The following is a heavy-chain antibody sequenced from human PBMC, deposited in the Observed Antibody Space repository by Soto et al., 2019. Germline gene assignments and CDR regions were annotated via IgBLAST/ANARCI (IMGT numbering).Heavy chain of an antibody. J-gene: IGHJ4*02. D-gene: IGHD6-13*01. V-gene: IGHV3-23*01. CDR3: ARRSSSWYFDC. CDR1: GFTFSSYA. Sequence: EVQLLESGGGLVQPGGSLRLSCAASGFTFSSYAMNWVRQAPGKGLEWVSVISGSGGSTYYTDSVKGRFTISRDNFKNTLYLQMNSLRAEDTAVYYCARRSSSWYFDCWGQGTLVTVSS. CDR2: ISGSGGST.